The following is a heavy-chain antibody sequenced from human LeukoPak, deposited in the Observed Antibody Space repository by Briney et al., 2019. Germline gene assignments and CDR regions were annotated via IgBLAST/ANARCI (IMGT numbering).Heavy chain of an antibody. Sequence: SETLSLTCTVSGGSISSYYWSWIRQPPGKGLDWIGYIYYSGSTNFTPSLKSRVTISVDTSKNQLSLKLSSVTAADTAVYYCARHEKSGGSYYFDYWGQGTLVTVSS. CDR2: IYYSGST. J-gene: IGHJ4*02. V-gene: IGHV4-59*08. CDR1: GGSISSYY. D-gene: IGHD2-15*01. CDR3: ARHEKSGGSYYFDY.